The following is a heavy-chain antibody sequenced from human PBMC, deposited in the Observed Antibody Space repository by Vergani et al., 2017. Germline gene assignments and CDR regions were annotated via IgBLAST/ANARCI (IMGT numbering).Heavy chain of an antibody. J-gene: IGHJ4*02. D-gene: IGHD6-13*01. Sequence: EVQLVESGGGLVKPGGSLRLSCAASGFTFSSYSMNWVRQAPGKGLEWVSSISSSSSYIYYADSVKGRFTISRDNAKNSLYLQMNSLRAEDTAVYYWARDPLTYSSSWFDDWGQGTLVTVSS. CDR3: ARDPLTYSSSWFDD. V-gene: IGHV3-21*01. CDR2: ISSSSSYI. CDR1: GFTFSSYS.